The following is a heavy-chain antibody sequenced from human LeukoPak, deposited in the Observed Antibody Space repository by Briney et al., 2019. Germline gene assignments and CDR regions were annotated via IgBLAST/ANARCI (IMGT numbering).Heavy chain of an antibody. CDR1: GGSISSYY. Sequence: SETLSLTCTVSGGSISSYYWSWIRQPAGKGLEWIGRIYTSGSTNYNPSLKSRVTMSVDTSKNQFSLKLSSVTAADTAVYYCAGTPFHYDFRSGIYDFDYWGQGTLVTVSS. CDR2: IYTSGST. D-gene: IGHD3-3*01. J-gene: IGHJ4*02. CDR3: AGTPFHYDFRSGIYDFDY. V-gene: IGHV4-4*07.